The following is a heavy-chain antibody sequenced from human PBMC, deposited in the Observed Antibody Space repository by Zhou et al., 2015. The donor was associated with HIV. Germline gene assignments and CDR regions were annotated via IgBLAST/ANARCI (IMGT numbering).Heavy chain of an antibody. CDR3: ARVHYDSSGYYYGRGGWFDP. CDR2: IIPIFGTA. J-gene: IGHJ5*02. D-gene: IGHD3-22*01. V-gene: IGHV1-69*12. Sequence: QVQLVQSGAEVKKPGSSVKVSCKASGGTFSSYAISWVRQAPGQGLEWMGGIIPIFGTANYAQKFQGRVTITADESTSTAYMELSSLRSEDTAVYYCARVHYDSSGYYYGRGGWFDPWGQGTLVTVSS. CDR1: GGTFSSYA.